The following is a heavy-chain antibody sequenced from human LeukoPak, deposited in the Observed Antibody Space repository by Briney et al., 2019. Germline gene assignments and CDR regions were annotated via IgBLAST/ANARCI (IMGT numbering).Heavy chain of an antibody. CDR1: GYTFTSYY. Sequence: ASVKVSCKASGYTFTSYYMHWVRQAPGQGLEWMGIINPSGGTTTYAQKFQGRVTMTRDTSASTVYMELSSLRSEDTAVYYCARRATVTSTLDYWGQGTLVTVSS. J-gene: IGHJ4*02. D-gene: IGHD4-4*01. CDR2: INPSGGTT. V-gene: IGHV1-46*01. CDR3: ARRATVTSTLDY.